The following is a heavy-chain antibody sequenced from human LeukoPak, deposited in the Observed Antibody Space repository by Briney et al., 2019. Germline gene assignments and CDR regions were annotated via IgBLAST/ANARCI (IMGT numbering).Heavy chain of an antibody. CDR2: INHSGST. CDR3: ARHYDFWSGYYRDLYWFDP. CDR1: GGSFSGFY. J-gene: IGHJ5*02. Sequence: PSETLSLTCAVYGGSFSGFYWSWIRQPPGKGLEWIGEINHSGSTNYNPSLKSRVTISVDTSKNQFSLKLSSVTAADTAVYYCARHYDFWSGYYRDLYWFDPWGQGTLVTVSS. V-gene: IGHV4-34*01. D-gene: IGHD3-3*01.